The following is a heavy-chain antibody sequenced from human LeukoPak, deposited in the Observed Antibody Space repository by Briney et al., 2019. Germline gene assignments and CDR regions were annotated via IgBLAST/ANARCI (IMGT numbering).Heavy chain of an antibody. J-gene: IGHJ4*02. D-gene: IGHD3-16*01. CDR3: AKRIGGVNSFDH. CDR2: ISSSGSII. V-gene: IGHV3-48*03. CDR1: GFTFSSYE. Sequence: PGGSLRLSCAASGFTFSSYEMNWVRQAPGKGLEWVSYISSSGSIIYYADFVKGRFTISRDNAKNSLYLQMNSLRAEDTAVYYCAKRIGGVNSFDHWGQGTLVTVSS.